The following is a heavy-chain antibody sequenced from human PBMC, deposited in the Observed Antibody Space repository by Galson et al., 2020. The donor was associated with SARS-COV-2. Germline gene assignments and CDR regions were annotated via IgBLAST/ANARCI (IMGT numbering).Heavy chain of an antibody. D-gene: IGHD2-2*02. Sequence: GESLKISCKSSGYAFTTYWIAWVRQRPGKGLEWTGTIYPGDSKTIYSPSFQGQVTMSADTSINTAYLQWSSLEASDTAIYYCARLDTSSYTFWGQGSRVTVSS. CDR2: IYPGDSKT. J-gene: IGHJ4*02. CDR1: GYAFTTYW. V-gene: IGHV5-51*01. CDR3: ARLDTSSYTF.